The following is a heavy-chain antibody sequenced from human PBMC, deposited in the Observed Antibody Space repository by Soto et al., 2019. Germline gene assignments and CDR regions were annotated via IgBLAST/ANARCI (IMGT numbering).Heavy chain of an antibody. CDR1: GGSFSGYY. CDR2: INHSGST. J-gene: IGHJ4*02. CDR3: ASNTHFSRLSHFDS. V-gene: IGHV4-34*01. Sequence: SETLSLTCAVYGGSFSGYYWSWIRQPPGKGLEWIGEINHSGSTNYNPSLKSRVTISVDTSKNQFSLKLSSVTAADTAVYYCASNTHFSRLSHFDSWGQGTLVTVSS.